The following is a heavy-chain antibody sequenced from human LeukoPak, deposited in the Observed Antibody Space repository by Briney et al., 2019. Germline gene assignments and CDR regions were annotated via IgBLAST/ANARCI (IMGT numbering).Heavy chain of an antibody. D-gene: IGHD6-13*01. CDR1: GFTFDDYA. V-gene: IGHV3-9*01. J-gene: IGHJ6*02. CDR2: ISWNSGSI. CDR3: ARQQQQLVPPFYYYGMDV. Sequence: GGSLRLSCAASGFTFDDYAMHWVRQAPGKGLEWVPGISWNSGSIGYADSVKGRFTISRDNAKNSLYLQMNSLRAEDTALYYCARQQQQLVPPFYYYGMDVWGQGTTVTVSS.